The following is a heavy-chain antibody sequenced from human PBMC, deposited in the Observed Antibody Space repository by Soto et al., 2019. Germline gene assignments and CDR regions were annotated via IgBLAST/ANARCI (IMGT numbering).Heavy chain of an antibody. CDR1: GFTFSSYA. V-gene: IGHV3-30-3*01. D-gene: IGHD3-10*01. Sequence: SLRLSCAASGFTFSSYAMHWVRQAPGKGLEWVAVISYDGSNKYYADSVKGRFTISRDNSKNTLYLQMNSLRAEDTAVYYCARERPYYYGSGSRHYYYGMDVWGRGTTVTVSS. CDR3: ARERPYYYGSGSRHYYYGMDV. CDR2: ISYDGSNK. J-gene: IGHJ6*02.